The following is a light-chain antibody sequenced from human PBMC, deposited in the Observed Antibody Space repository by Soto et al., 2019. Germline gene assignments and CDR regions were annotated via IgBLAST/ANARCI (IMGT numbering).Light chain of an antibody. CDR3: QQYNGYRTWT. CDR1: QDISRW. V-gene: IGKV1-5*01. CDR2: DAS. Sequence: DIQLTQSPATLSASVGDRVSLTCRASQDISRWLAWYQQKPGKAPKVLIWDASSLQRGVPSRFTGSGSGTEFTLTINGLQPDDFATYYCQQYNGYRTWTFGQGTKVDIK. J-gene: IGKJ1*01.